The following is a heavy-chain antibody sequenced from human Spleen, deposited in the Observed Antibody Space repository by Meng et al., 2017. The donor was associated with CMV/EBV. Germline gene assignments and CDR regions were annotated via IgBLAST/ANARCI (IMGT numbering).Heavy chain of an antibody. V-gene: IGHV4-59*01. J-gene: IGHJ4*02. CDR3: ALGGGYVF. CDR1: GDSISSCY. CDR2: IYYSGST. Sequence: ESLKISCSVSGDSISSCYWSWIRQPPGKGLEWIGNIYYSGSTNYNPSLKSRVTISVDTSKKQFSLKLNSVTAADTAMYYYALGGGYVFWGQGTLVTVSS. D-gene: IGHD5-12*01.